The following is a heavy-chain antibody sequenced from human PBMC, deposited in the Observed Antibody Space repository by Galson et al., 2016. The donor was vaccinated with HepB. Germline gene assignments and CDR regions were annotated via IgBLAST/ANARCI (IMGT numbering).Heavy chain of an antibody. CDR2: IIPIFGTA. CDR3: TRAFGGGYTYVYSF. J-gene: IGHJ4*02. D-gene: IGHD2-15*01. CDR1: GGTFSNYA. V-gene: IGHV1-69*13. Sequence: SVKVSCKASGGTFSNYAISWVRQAPGQGLEWMGGIIPIFGTANYAQKFQGRVTITADESTSTAYMELSSLRFEDTAVYYCTRAFGGGYTYVYSFWGQGTVFTVSA.